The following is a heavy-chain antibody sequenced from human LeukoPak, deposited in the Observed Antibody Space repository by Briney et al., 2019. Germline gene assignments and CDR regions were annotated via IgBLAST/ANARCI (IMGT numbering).Heavy chain of an antibody. CDR3: ARQLPTAAADTRGYFDY. J-gene: IGHJ4*02. CDR1: GGSISIISSSTYY. V-gene: IGHV4-39*01. D-gene: IGHD6-25*01. Sequence: PSETLSLTCTVSGGSISIISSSTYYWGWIRQAPGKGLEWIGSLYYGKNSHYNPSLKSRATLSVDTSNNQFSLKLTSVTAADAAVYFCARQLPTAAADTRGYFDYWGQGTVVTVSS. CDR2: LYYGKNS.